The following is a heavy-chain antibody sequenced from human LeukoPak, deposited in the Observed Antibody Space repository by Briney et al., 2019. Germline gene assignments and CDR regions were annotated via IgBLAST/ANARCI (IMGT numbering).Heavy chain of an antibody. J-gene: IGHJ5*02. V-gene: IGHV3-53*01. CDR1: GFTVSSNY. Sequence: GGSLRLSCAASGFTVSSNYLSWVRQAPGTGLEWVSAIYSGGSTYYTDSVKGRFTISRDNSKNTVYLQMNSLRAEDTAVYYCARSRDGYNGLFDPWGQGTLVTVSS. CDR3: ARSRDGYNGLFDP. CDR2: IYSGGST. D-gene: IGHD5-24*01.